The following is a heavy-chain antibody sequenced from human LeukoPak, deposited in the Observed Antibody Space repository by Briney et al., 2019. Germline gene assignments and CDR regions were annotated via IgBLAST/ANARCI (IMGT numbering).Heavy chain of an antibody. CDR3: ASRDGYNGPFDY. CDR2: IYYSGST. Sequence: SETLSLTCTVSGGSISSYYWSWIRQPPGKGLEWIGYIYYSGSTNYNPSLKSRVTISVDTSKNQFSLKLSSVTAADTALYYCASRDGYNGPFDYWGQGTLVPVSS. J-gene: IGHJ4*02. D-gene: IGHD5-24*01. CDR1: GGSISSYY. V-gene: IGHV4-59*01.